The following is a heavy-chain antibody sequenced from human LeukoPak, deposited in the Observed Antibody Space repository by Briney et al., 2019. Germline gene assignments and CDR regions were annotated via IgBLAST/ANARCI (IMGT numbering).Heavy chain of an antibody. J-gene: IGHJ4*01. Sequence: PGGSLRLSCSASGFTFTTYGMNWVRQPPGGGLEWVSGIGGSGTRTYYADSVKGRFTISRDNSKNTLYLQMNSLRPDDTALYYCSTDPRLLIYWGHGTLVTVSS. CDR1: GFTFTTYG. CDR3: STDPRLLIY. V-gene: IGHV3-23*01. CDR2: IGGSGTRT. D-gene: IGHD2-8*01.